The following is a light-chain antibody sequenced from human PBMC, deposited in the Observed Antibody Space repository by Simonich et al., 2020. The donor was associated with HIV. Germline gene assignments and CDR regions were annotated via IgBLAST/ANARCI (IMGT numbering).Light chain of an antibody. Sequence: EIVLTQSPGTLSLSPGERATLSCRVSQTISSRFLAWFQQKPGQAPRLLIYAASSRATGIPDRFSGSESGTDFTLTISRLEPEDFAVYYCQQYGSSPPYTFGQGTKLEIK. CDR1: QTISSRF. V-gene: IGKV3-20*01. CDR3: QQYGSSPPYT. J-gene: IGKJ2*01. CDR2: AAS.